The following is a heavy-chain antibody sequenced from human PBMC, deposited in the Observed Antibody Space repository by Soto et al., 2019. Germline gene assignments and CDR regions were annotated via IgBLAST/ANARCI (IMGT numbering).Heavy chain of an antibody. V-gene: IGHV3-23*01. CDR1: GFTFSSCA. Sequence: EVQLLESGGGLVQPGVSLTLSCAASGFTFSSCAMSWVRQAPGKGLEWVSAIGDNGVSTYYADSVKGRFTISRDNSKNTLYLQMNSLRADDTAIYYCATYRQTTVTSEFWGQGALVTVSS. J-gene: IGHJ4*02. D-gene: IGHD4-17*01. CDR3: ATYRQTTVTSEF. CDR2: IGDNGVST.